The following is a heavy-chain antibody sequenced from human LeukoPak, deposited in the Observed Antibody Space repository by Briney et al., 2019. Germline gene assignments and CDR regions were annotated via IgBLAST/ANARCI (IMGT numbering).Heavy chain of an antibody. D-gene: IGHD5-18*01. Sequence: SETLSLTCNVSGASMSNYYWVWIRQPQGKGLEWIGSIYHSGTTYSESTYYNPSLKSRVTISLDTSKNQFSLKVGSMTAADTAVYYCARAGGYGLIDYWGQGTMVTVSS. J-gene: IGHJ4*02. CDR3: ARAGGYGLIDY. CDR2: IYHSGTTYSEST. V-gene: IGHV4-39*07. CDR1: GASMSNYY.